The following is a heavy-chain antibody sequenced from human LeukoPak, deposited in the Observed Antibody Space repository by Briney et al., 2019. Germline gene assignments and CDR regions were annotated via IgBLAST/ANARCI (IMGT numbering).Heavy chain of an antibody. CDR2: ISYDGSNK. CDR3: VKELIAARPNHSDY. J-gene: IGHJ4*02. V-gene: IGHV3-30-3*01. CDR1: GFTFSSYA. D-gene: IGHD6-6*01. Sequence: GGSLRLSCAASGFTFSSYAMHWVRQAPGKELEWVAVISYDGSNKYYADSVKGRFTISRDNSKNTLYLQMNSLRAEDTAVYYCVKELIAARPNHSDYWGQGTLVTVSS.